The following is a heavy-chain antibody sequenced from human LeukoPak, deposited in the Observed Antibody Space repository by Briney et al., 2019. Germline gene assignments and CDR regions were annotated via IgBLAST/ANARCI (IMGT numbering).Heavy chain of an antibody. CDR1: GFTFSDAW. J-gene: IGHJ6*02. D-gene: IGHD1-26*01. CDR2: IKSKTDGGIT. CDR3: TTDGGIYYYYYGMDV. Sequence: PGGSLRLSCAASGFTFSDAWMSWVRQAPGKGLEWVGRIKSKTDGGITDYAAPVKGRFTISRDDSKNTLYLQMNSLKTEDTAVYYCTTDGGIYYYYYGMDVWGQGTTVTVSS. V-gene: IGHV3-15*01.